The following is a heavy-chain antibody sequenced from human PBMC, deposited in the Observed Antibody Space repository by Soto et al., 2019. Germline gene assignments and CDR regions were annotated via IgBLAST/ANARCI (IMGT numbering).Heavy chain of an antibody. V-gene: IGHV4-30-2*01. CDR1: GGSISSGGYS. D-gene: IGHD2-2*01. CDR3: ARVPDR. CDR2: FYHSWST. J-gene: IGHJ5*02. Sequence: QLQLQESGSGLVKPSQTLSLTCAGSGGSISSGGYSWSWIQHPPGKGLACIGYFYHSWSTYYNQSLKSRVTIPVDRSKNQFSLKLSSVTAADTAIYYCARVPDRWGQGTLVSVSS.